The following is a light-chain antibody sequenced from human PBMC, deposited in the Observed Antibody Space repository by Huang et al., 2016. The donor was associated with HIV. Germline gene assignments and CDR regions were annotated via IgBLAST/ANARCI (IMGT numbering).Light chain of an antibody. CDR3: QQYNDWSAVT. J-gene: IGKJ4*01. CDR2: EAS. V-gene: IGKV3-15*01. CDR1: QNIGGS. Sequence: EIVMTQSPATLSVSPGERATLSCRASQNIGGSLAWYQKKPGQAPRLLIYEASTRSTVIPARFRGSESGTDFTLTISSLQSEDFAVYYCQQYNDWSAVTFGGGTKVEI.